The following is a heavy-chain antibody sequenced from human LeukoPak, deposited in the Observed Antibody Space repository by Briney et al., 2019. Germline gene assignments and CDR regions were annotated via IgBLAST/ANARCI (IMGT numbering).Heavy chain of an antibody. CDR2: FDPEDDET. CDR1: GYTLTELS. J-gene: IGHJ4*02. CDR3: ATGRWCGGDCNRFGY. Sequence: GASVKVSCKVSGYTLTELSMHWVRQAPGKGLEWMGGFDPEDDETIYAQKFQGRVTMTEDTSTDTAYMELSSLRSEDTAVYYCATGRWCGGDCNRFGYWGQGTLVTVSS. V-gene: IGHV1-24*01. D-gene: IGHD2-21*02.